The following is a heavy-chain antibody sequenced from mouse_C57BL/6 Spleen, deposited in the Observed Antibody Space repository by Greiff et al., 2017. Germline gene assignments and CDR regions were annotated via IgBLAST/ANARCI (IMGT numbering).Heavy chain of an antibody. V-gene: IGHV5-4*01. CDR3: ARVYGNYGAMDY. J-gene: IGHJ4*01. CDR2: ISDGGSYT. Sequence: EVQVVESGGGLVKPGGSLKLSCAASGFTFSSYAMSWVRQTPEQRLEWVATISDGGSYTYYPDNVKGRFTISRDNAKNNLYLQMSHLKSEDTAMYYCARVYGNYGAMDYWGQGTSVTVSS. D-gene: IGHD2-1*01. CDR1: GFTFSSYA.